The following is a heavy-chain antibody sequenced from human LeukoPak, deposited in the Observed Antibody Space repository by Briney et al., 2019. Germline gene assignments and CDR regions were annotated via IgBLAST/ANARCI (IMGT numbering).Heavy chain of an antibody. D-gene: IGHD1-26*01. CDR2: INPSDGST. V-gene: IGHV1-46*01. Sequence: ASVKVSCKASGYTFTSYYMHWVRQAPGQGLEWMGIINPSDGSTSYAQKFQGRVTMTRDTSTSTVYMELSSLRSEDTAVYYCARVGSGSYYDYGMDVWGQGTTVTVSS. CDR3: ARVGSGSYYDYGMDV. J-gene: IGHJ6*02. CDR1: GYTFTSYY.